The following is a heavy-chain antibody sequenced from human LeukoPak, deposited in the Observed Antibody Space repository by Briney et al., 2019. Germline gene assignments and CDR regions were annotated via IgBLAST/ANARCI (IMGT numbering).Heavy chain of an antibody. Sequence: GGSLRFSCAASGLIFTNYNLNWVRQAPGKGLEWISSISGGSIYIYYAASVRGRFTISRDNPKNSLYLQMNSLRGEDTALYYCARDDVTTNGGVIADSRLFDIWGQGTMVTVSS. CDR1: GLIFTNYN. D-gene: IGHD2-8*02. J-gene: IGHJ3*02. V-gene: IGHV3-21*01. CDR3: ARDDVTTNGGVIADSRLFDI. CDR2: ISGGSIYI.